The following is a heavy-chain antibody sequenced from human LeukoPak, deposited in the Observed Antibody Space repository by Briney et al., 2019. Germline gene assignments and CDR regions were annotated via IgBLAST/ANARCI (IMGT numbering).Heavy chain of an antibody. CDR2: IKRKTDGGTT. V-gene: IGHV3-15*01. D-gene: IGHD3-9*01. CDR1: GFTFSNAW. CDR3: TTQGLLYYDILTGYPY. J-gene: IGHJ4*02. Sequence: PGGSLRLSCAASGFTFSNAWMSWVRQAPGKGLEWVGRIKRKTDGGTTDYAAPVKGRFTISRDDSKNTLYLQMNSLKTEDTAVYYCTTQGLLYYDILTGYPYWGQGTLVTVSS.